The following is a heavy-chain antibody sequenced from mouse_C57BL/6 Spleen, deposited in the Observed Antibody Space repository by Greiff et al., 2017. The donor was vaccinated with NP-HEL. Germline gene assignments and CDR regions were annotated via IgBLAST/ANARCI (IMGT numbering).Heavy chain of an antibody. CDR3: ARCDYYGSSSYYAMDY. CDR1: GYTFTSYW. V-gene: IGHV1-64*01. D-gene: IGHD1-1*01. J-gene: IGHJ4*01. Sequence: QVQLQQPGAELVKPGASVKLSCKASGYTFTSYWMHWVKQRPGQGLEWIGMIHPNSGSTNYNEKFKSKATLTVDKSSSTTYMQLSSLTSEDSAFYYCARCDYYGSSSYYAMDYWGQGTSVTVSS. CDR2: IHPNSGST.